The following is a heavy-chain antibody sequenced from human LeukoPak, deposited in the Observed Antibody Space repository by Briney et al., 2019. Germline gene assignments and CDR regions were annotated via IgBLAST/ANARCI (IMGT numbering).Heavy chain of an antibody. D-gene: IGHD6-13*01. V-gene: IGHV1-2*02. Sequence: ASVKVSCKASGYTFTSYYMHWVRQAPGQGLEWMGWINPNSGGTNYAQKFQGRVTMTRDTSISTAYMELSRLRSDDTAVYYCARTYSSSWYYAFDIWGQGTMVTVSS. CDR1: GYTFTSYY. CDR3: ARTYSSSWYYAFDI. CDR2: INPNSGGT. J-gene: IGHJ3*02.